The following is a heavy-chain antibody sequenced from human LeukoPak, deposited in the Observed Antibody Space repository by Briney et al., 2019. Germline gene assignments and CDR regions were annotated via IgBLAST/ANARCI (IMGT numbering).Heavy chain of an antibody. CDR1: GFTFSNAW. Sequence: GGSLRLSCAASGFTFSNAWMSWVRQAPGKGLEWVSSISSSSSYIYYADSVKGRFTISRDNAKNSLYLQMNSLRAEDTAVYYCARDLDGVVVAAMTGDYYGMDVWGQGTTVTVSS. J-gene: IGHJ6*02. CDR2: ISSSSSYI. CDR3: ARDLDGVVVAAMTGDYYGMDV. D-gene: IGHD2-15*01. V-gene: IGHV3-21*01.